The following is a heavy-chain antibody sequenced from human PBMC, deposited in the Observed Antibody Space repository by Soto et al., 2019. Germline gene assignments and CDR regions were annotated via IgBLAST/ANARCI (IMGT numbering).Heavy chain of an antibody. Sequence: GGSLRLSCAASGFTFDDYTMHWVRQAPGKGLEWVSLISWDGGSTYYADSVKGRFTISRDNSKNSLYLQMNSLRTEDTALYYCAKDVGATAVGAFDIWGQGTMVTVSS. J-gene: IGHJ3*02. CDR1: GFTFDDYT. V-gene: IGHV3-43*01. CDR2: ISWDGGST. CDR3: AKDVGATAVGAFDI. D-gene: IGHD1-26*01.